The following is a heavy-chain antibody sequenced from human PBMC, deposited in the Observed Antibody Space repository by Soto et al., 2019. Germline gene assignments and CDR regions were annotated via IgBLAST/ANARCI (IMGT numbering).Heavy chain of an antibody. Sequence: ASVKVSCKASGCTFTSYYMHWVRQAPGQGLEWMGIINPNGGDTSYVQKFQGRVTVTRDTSTSTVYMELSSLRSEDTAVYYCALGGFDFWGQGTMVTVSS. CDR1: GCTFTSYY. J-gene: IGHJ3*01. CDR2: INPNGGDT. D-gene: IGHD2-15*01. V-gene: IGHV1-46*01. CDR3: ALGGFDF.